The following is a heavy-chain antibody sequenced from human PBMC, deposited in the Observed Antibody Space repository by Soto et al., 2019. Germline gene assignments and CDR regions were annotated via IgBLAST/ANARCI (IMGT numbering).Heavy chain of an antibody. V-gene: IGHV4-30-2*01. D-gene: IGHD2-2*01. Sequence: QLQLRESGSGLVKPSQTLSLTCAVSGGSISSGGYSWSWIRQPPGKGLEWIGYIYHSGSTYYNPSLKSRVTISVDRSKNQFSLKLSSVTAADTAVYYCARTYQYCISTSCFEWFDPWGQGTLVTVSS. CDR1: GGSISSGGYS. J-gene: IGHJ5*02. CDR2: IYHSGST. CDR3: ARTYQYCISTSCFEWFDP.